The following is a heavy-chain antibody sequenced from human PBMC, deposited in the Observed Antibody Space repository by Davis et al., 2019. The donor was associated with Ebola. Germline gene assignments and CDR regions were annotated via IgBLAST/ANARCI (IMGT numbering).Heavy chain of an antibody. CDR2: INHSGST. CDR1: GGSFSGYY. CDR3: ARGRTAGYYYYGMDV. V-gene: IGHV4-34*01. Sequence: MPSETLSLTCAVYGGSFSGYYWSWIRQPPGKGPAWIGEINHSGSTNYNPSLKSRVTISVDTSKNQFSLKLSSVTAADTAVYYCARGRTAGYYYYGMDVWGQGTTVTVSS. J-gene: IGHJ6*02. D-gene: IGHD6-13*01.